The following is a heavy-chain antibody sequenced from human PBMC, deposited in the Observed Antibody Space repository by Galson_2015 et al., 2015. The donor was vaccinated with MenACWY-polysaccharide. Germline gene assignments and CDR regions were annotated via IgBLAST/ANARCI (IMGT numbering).Heavy chain of an antibody. V-gene: IGHV3-73*01. D-gene: IGHD5-24*01. CDR3: TREMRSLDF. J-gene: IGHJ4*02. CDR2: IRSKANNYAT. Sequence: SLRLSCAASGFTFSDPAIHWVRQASGKGLEWVARIRSKANNYATGYAASVKGRVTISRDDSKNTAYLKMNSLKNEDTAVYFCTREMRSLDFWSQGTLVTVSS. CDR1: GFTFSDPA.